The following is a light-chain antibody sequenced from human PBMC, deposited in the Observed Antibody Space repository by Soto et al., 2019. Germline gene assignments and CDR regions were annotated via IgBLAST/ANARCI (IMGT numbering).Light chain of an antibody. CDR2: DVS. CDR3: CSYPGSHTWV. CDR1: SSDVGSYNY. Sequence: QSVLTQPASVSGSPGQSITISCTGTSSDVGSYNYVSWYQQHPGKAPKVMIYDVSKRPSGVPDRFSGSKSGDTASLTISGLQAEDEADYYCCSYPGSHTWVFGGGTKLTVL. V-gene: IGLV2-11*01. J-gene: IGLJ3*02.